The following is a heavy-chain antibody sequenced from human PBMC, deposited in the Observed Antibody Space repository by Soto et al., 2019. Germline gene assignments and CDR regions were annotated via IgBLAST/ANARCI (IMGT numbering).Heavy chain of an antibody. D-gene: IGHD5-12*01. CDR2: IIPIFGTA. Sequence: SVKVSCKASGGTFISYAISWVRQAPGQGLEWMGGIIPIFGTANYAQKFQGRVTITADESTSTAYMELSSLRSEDTAVYYCARSGPVDIVATTLYYYYGMDVWGQGTTVTVSS. J-gene: IGHJ6*02. CDR3: ARSGPVDIVATTLYYYYGMDV. V-gene: IGHV1-69*13. CDR1: GGTFISYA.